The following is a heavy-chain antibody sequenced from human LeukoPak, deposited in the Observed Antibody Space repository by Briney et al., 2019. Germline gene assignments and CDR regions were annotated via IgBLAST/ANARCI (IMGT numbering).Heavy chain of an antibody. CDR2: ISWNGGSI. D-gene: IGHD1-26*01. CDR3: VKGSGYSYGGSYFDC. CDR1: GFTFDDYA. V-gene: IGHV3-9*03. Sequence: GESLRLSCAASGFTFDDYAMYWVRQAPGKGLEWVSGISWNGGSIGYADSVKGRFTISRDSAKNSLYLQMNSLRLEDMALYYCVKGSGYSYGGSYFDCWGQGTLVTVSS. J-gene: IGHJ4*02.